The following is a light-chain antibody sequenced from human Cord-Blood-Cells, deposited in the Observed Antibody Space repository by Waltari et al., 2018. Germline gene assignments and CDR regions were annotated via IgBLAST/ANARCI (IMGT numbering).Light chain of an antibody. CDR3: SSYTSSSTWV. CDR2: DVS. CDR1: SSDVGGYNY. V-gene: IGLV2-14*01. Sequence: QSALTQPASVSGSPGQSITISCTGTSSDVGGYNYVSWYQQHPGKAPKPMIYDVSKRPSGVSNRFSGSKSGNTASLTISVLQAEDEADYYCSSYTSSSTWVFGGGTKLTVL. J-gene: IGLJ3*02.